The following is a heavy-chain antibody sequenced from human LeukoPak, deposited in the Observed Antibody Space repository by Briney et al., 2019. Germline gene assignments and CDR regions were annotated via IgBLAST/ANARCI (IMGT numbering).Heavy chain of an antibody. J-gene: IGHJ4*02. V-gene: IGHV3-30*04. CDR3: ARFYANEWELPH. CDR1: GFTFRNYP. Sequence: GGSLRLSCLGSGFTFRNYPMYWVRQAPGKGLEWVALISYDGSNKYYADSVKGRFTISRDNSKNTLYLQMNSLRAEDTAVYYCARFYANEWELPHWGQGTLVTVSS. D-gene: IGHD1-26*01. CDR2: ISYDGSNK.